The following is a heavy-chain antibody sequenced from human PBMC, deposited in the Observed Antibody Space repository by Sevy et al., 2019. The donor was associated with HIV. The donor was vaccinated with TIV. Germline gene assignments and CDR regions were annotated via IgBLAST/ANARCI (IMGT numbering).Heavy chain of an antibody. CDR1: GFTFFAYT. Sequence: GGSLRVSCAASGFTFFAYTMHWVRQAPGKGLEWVALISYDINNKYYADSVKGRFTISRDNSKNTLYLQMNSLRPEDMAVYYCARDLASSGNGFDVWGQGTTVTVSS. CDR3: ARDLASSGNGFDV. D-gene: IGHD3-3*02. CDR2: ISYDINNK. V-gene: IGHV3-30-3*01. J-gene: IGHJ6*02.